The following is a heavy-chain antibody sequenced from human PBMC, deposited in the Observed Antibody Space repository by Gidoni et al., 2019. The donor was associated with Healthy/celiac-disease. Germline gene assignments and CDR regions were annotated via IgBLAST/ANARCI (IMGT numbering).Heavy chain of an antibody. CDR1: GGSISSSNW. Sequence: QVQLQESGPGLVKPSGTLSLTCAVSGGSISSSNWWSWVRQPPGKGLEWIGEIYHSGSTNYNPSLKSRVTISVDKSKNQFSLKLSSVTAADTAVYYCARDLRIVATIKGERGEEGADYGMDVWGQGTTVTVSS. D-gene: IGHD5-12*01. CDR2: IYHSGST. CDR3: ARDLRIVATIKGERGEEGADYGMDV. V-gene: IGHV4-4*02. J-gene: IGHJ6*02.